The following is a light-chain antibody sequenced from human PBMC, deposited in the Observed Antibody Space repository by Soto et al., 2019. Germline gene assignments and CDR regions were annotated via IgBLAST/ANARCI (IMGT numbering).Light chain of an antibody. Sequence: QSARTQPASVSGSPGQSITISCTGTSSDVGGYNYVSWYQQHPGKAPKLMIYDVSNRPSGVSNRFSGSKSGNTASLTISGLQAEDEADYYCSSYTSSSTLNYVFGTGTKLTVL. V-gene: IGLV2-14*01. J-gene: IGLJ1*01. CDR2: DVS. CDR3: SSYTSSSTLNYV. CDR1: SSDVGGYNY.